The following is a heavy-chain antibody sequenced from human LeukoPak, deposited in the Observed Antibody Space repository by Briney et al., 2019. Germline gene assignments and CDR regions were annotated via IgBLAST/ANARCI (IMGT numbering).Heavy chain of an antibody. V-gene: IGHV3-30*18. J-gene: IGHJ4*02. D-gene: IGHD1-1*01. CDR2: ISSDGTKK. CDR3: AKTIPSDDGVIDY. Sequence: GMSLRLSCAASGFTFNVYGMHWVRQAPGKGLEWVAFISSDGTKKDYADSVKGRFTISRDNSKNTLFLQMNRLSAEDAAVYYCAKTIPSDDGVIDYWGQGTLVTVSS. CDR1: GFTFNVYG.